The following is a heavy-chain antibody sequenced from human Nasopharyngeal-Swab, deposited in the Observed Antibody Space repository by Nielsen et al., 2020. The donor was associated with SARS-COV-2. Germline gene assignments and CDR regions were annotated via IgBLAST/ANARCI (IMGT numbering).Heavy chain of an antibody. J-gene: IGHJ6*02. D-gene: IGHD6-19*01. CDR1: GYTFTSYD. CDR3: ASTPYSSGWYGPRSANYGMDV. CDR2: MNPNSGNT. V-gene: IGHV1-8*01. Sequence: ASVKVSCKASGYTFTSYDINCVRQATGQGLEWMGWMNPNSGNTGYAQKFQGRVTMTRNTSISTAYMELSSLRSEDTAVYYCASTPYSSGWYGPRSANYGMDVWGQGTTVTVSS.